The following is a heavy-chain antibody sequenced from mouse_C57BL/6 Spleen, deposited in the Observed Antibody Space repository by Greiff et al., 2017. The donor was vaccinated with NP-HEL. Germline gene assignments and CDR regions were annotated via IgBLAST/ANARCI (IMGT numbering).Heavy chain of an antibody. V-gene: IGHV1-61*01. J-gene: IGHJ1*03. CDR3: ARSGDYIWYFDV. D-gene: IGHD2-12*01. CDR1: GYTFTSYW. Sequence: QVQLKQPGAELVRPGSSVKLSCKASGYTFTSYWMDWVKQRPGQGLEWIGNIYPSDSETHYNQKFKDKATLTVDKSSSTAYMQLSSLTSEDSAVYYCARSGDYIWYFDVWGTGTTVTVSS. CDR2: IYPSDSET.